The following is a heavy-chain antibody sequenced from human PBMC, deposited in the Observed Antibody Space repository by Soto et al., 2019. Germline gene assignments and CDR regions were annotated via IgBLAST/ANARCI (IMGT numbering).Heavy chain of an antibody. Sequence: SETLSLTCTVSGGSISSSDYWWGWIRQPPGKGLEWIGSIYYTGSTYYNPSLESRVIISVDTSKNQFSLRLSSVTAADTAVYYCARQIGRGSWSLDHWGQGTLVTVSS. CDR2: IYYTGST. CDR3: ARQIGRGSWSLDH. J-gene: IGHJ4*02. D-gene: IGHD6-13*01. V-gene: IGHV4-39*01. CDR1: GGSISSSDYW.